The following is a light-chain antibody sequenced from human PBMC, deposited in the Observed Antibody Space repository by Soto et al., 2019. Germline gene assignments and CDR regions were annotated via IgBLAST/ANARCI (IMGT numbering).Light chain of an antibody. CDR3: QQYNSWWT. CDR2: AAS. V-gene: IGKV1-9*01. Sequence: DIQLTQSPSFLSASVGDRVTITCRASQGISNYLAWYQQKPGKAPKLLIYAASTLQSGVPSRFSGSGSGTEFTLTISSLQPDDFATYYCQQYNSWWTFGQGTKVDI. CDR1: QGISNY. J-gene: IGKJ1*01.